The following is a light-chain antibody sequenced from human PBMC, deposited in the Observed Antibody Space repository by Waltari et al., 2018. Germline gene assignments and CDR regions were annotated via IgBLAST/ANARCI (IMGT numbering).Light chain of an antibody. CDR2: TVS. Sequence: DVVLTQSPLSLPVTLGQPASISCRSSQSLLHSNGNTYLIWFQQRPGQSPRRLIYTVSTRDSGVPARFSGSGSGTDFTLKISRVEAEDVGVYYCMQGTHWPRTFGQGTKVEIK. V-gene: IGKV2-30*02. CDR3: MQGTHWPRT. CDR1: QSLLHSNGNTY. J-gene: IGKJ1*01.